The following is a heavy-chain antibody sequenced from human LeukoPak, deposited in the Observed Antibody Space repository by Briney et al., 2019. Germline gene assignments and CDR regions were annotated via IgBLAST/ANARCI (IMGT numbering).Heavy chain of an antibody. CDR3: ARTYYYGSGTRRNGFDI. V-gene: IGHV4-39*01. Sequence: PSETLSLTCTVSGGSISSDNFYWGWIRPPPGKGLEWVGTIFYSGSTYYNPSLKSRVIISVDTSKKQFSLKLSSVTAADTAVYYCARTYYYGSGTRRNGFDIWGQGTMVTVSS. D-gene: IGHD3-10*01. CDR2: IFYSGST. J-gene: IGHJ3*02. CDR1: GGSISSDNFY.